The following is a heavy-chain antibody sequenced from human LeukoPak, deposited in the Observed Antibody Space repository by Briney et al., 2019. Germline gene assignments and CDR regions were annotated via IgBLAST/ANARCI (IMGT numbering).Heavy chain of an antibody. Sequence: GGSLRLSCAASGFTFSSHSMNWVRQAPGKGLEWVSYISSSTSTIYYADSVKGRFTISRDNAKNSLYLQMNSLRAEDTAVYYCARDPRIDDYSNKLYYFDYWGQGTLVTVSS. CDR1: GFTFSSHS. J-gene: IGHJ4*02. D-gene: IGHD4-11*01. CDR3: ARDPRIDDYSNKLYYFDY. CDR2: ISSSTSTI. V-gene: IGHV3-48*04.